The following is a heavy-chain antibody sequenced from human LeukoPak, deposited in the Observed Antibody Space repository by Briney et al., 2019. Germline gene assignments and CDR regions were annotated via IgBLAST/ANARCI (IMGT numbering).Heavy chain of an antibody. J-gene: IGHJ4*02. D-gene: IGHD5-18*01. CDR3: AKDQGYSYYYLDY. CDR1: GFTFHTHA. V-gene: IGHV3-23*01. Sequence: PGGSLRLSCAASGFTFHTHAMSWVRQAPGKGLEWVSGINGNGASTYYSDSVKGRFTISRDNSKNTLYLQMSTLRAEDTAVYYCAKDQGYSYYYLDYWGQGTLVTVSS. CDR2: INGNGAST.